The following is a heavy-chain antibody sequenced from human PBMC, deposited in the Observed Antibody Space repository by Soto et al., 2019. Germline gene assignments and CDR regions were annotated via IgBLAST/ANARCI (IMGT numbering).Heavy chain of an antibody. CDR1: DDSIYTYY. CDR2: IYTNGSN. CDR3: ARDRTVDYVDYYFDY. D-gene: IGHD4-17*01. J-gene: IGHJ4*02. V-gene: IGHV4-4*07. Sequence: SETLSLTCTVSDDSIYTYYWSWIRQPAGKGLEWIGRIYTNGSNNSKPSLRSRLTMSVDRSKHQLSLKLSSVTAADTAVYYCARDRTVDYVDYYFDYWGRGTLVTVS.